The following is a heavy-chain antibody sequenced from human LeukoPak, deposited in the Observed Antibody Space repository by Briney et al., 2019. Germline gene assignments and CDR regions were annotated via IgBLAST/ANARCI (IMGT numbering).Heavy chain of an antibody. CDR3: ARASAVAGTRHY. CDR1: GFTVSSNY. Sequence: GGSLRLSCAASGFTVSSNYMSWVRQAPGKGLEWVSVIYSGGRTYDADSVKGRFTISRDNSKNTLYLQMNSLRAEDTAVYYCARASAVAGTRHYWGQGTLVTVSS. J-gene: IGHJ4*02. V-gene: IGHV3-66*01. CDR2: IYSGGRT. D-gene: IGHD6-19*01.